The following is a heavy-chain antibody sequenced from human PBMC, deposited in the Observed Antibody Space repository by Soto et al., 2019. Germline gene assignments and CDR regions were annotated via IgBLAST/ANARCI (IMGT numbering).Heavy chain of an antibody. Sequence: QVQLVQSGAEVKKPGSSVKVSCKASGGTFSSYAISWVRQAPGQGLEWMGGIIPISDTTNYAQKFQGRVKITADESTSTAYMELSSLRSEDTAVYYCASSQGSSTSLEIYYYYYYGMDVWGQGTTVTVSS. D-gene: IGHD2-2*01. CDR3: ASSQGSSTSLEIYYYYYYGMDV. J-gene: IGHJ6*02. CDR1: GGTFSSYA. V-gene: IGHV1-69*01. CDR2: IIPISDTT.